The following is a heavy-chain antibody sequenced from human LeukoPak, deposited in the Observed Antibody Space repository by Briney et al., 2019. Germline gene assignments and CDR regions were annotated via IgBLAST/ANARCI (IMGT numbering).Heavy chain of an antibody. J-gene: IGHJ2*01. CDR2: IYYSGST. D-gene: IGHD6-19*01. CDR3: ARESRGSGWLRAQSDL. CDR1: GGSISSGGYY. Sequence: SETLSLTCTVSGGSISSGGYYWSWIRQHPGQGLEWIGYIYYSGSTYYNPSLKSRVTISVDTSKNQFSLKLSSVTAADTAVYYCARESRGSGWLRAQSDLWGRGTLVTVSS. V-gene: IGHV4-31*03.